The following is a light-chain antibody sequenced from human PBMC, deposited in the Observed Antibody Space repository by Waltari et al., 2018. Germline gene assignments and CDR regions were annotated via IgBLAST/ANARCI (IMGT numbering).Light chain of an antibody. J-gene: IGKJ2*01. CDR3: QQYYSAPYT. CDR2: WAS. V-gene: IGKV4-1*01. Sequence: DIVMTQSPDSLAVSLGERAPLNCKSSQSVLFNSNNNNYLAWYQQKSGQPPNLLIYWASTRRSGVPDRFSGSGSGTDFTLTISSLQAEDVAVYYCQQYYSAPYTFGQGTKLEIK. CDR1: QSVLFNSNNNNY.